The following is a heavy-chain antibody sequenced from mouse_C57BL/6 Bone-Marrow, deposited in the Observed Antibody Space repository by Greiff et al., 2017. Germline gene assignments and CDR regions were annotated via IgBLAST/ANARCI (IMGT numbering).Heavy chain of an antibody. CDR2: IVPNSGGT. D-gene: IGHD1-1*01. Sequence: QVLLQQPGAELVKPGASVKLSCKASGYTFTSYWMYWVNQRLGRGLEWIGRIVPNSGGTKYNEKFKSKATLTVDKPSSPAYMQLRSLTSEDSATFLCARPSTIIAPYFDYWGQGTTLTVSS. CDR1: GYTFTSYW. CDR3: ARPSTIIAPYFDY. V-gene: IGHV1-72*01. J-gene: IGHJ2*01.